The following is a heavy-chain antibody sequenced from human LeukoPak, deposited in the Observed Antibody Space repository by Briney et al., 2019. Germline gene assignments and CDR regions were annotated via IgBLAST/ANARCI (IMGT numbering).Heavy chain of an antibody. Sequence: GGSLRLSCAASGFTFTSYWMSWVRQAPGRGLEWVANIKQDGSEKYYVDSVKGRFIISRDNAKNSLFLQMNSLRAEDTAVYYCARIMHSYYGMDVWGQGTTVTVSS. V-gene: IGHV3-7*01. D-gene: IGHD3-16*01. CDR2: IKQDGSEK. CDR1: GFTFTSYW. J-gene: IGHJ6*02. CDR3: ARIMHSYYGMDV.